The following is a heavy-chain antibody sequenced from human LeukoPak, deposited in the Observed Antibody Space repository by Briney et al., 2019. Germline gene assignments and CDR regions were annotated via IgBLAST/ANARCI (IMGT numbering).Heavy chain of an antibody. CDR2: IRYDGSNK. V-gene: IGHV3-30*02. CDR1: GFTFSSYG. Sequence: GGSLRLSCAASGFTFSSYGMHWVRQAPGKGLEWVAFIRYDGSNKYYADSVKGRFTISRDNSKNTLYLQMNSLRAEDMAVYYCAKGPTLAGSYYYYMDVWGKGTTVTVSS. CDR3: AKGPTLAGSYYYYMDV. J-gene: IGHJ6*03.